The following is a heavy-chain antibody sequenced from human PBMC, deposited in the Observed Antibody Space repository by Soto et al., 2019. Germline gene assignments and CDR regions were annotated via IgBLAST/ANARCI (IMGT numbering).Heavy chain of an antibody. Sequence: ASVKVSCKASGYTFTSYGISWVRQAPGQGLEWMGWISAYNGNTNYAQKLQGRVTMTTDTSTSTAYMELRSLRSDDTAVYYCARVGGYDFWSGYLTHIRKGYYYYGMDVWGQGTTVTVS. CDR1: GYTFTSYG. D-gene: IGHD3-3*01. V-gene: IGHV1-18*01. CDR3: ARVGGYDFWSGYLTHIRKGYYYYGMDV. J-gene: IGHJ6*02. CDR2: ISAYNGNT.